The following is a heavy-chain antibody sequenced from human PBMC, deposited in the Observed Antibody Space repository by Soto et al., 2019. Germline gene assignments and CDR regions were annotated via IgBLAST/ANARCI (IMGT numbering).Heavy chain of an antibody. CDR3: ARGGILVYYYHMDV. Sequence: SSVKVSCKASGGTFSSYAISWVRQAPGQGPEWMGGIIPIFGTANYAQKLQGRVTSTADESTSTAYMELSSLRSEDTAVYYCARGGILVYYYHMDVWGQGTTVTVSS. CDR1: GGTFSSYA. J-gene: IGHJ6*02. V-gene: IGHV1-69*13. D-gene: IGHD3-10*01. CDR2: IIPIFGTA.